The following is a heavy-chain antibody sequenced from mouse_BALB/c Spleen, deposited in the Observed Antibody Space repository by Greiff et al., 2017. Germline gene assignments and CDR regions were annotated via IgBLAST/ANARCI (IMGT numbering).Heavy chain of an antibody. V-gene: IGHV10-3*03. CDR2: IRSKSNNYAT. CDR3: VRENYGSGYEAMDY. J-gene: IGHJ4*01. CDR1: GFTFNTYA. Sequence: EVQLVESGGGLVQPKGSLKLSCAASGFTFNTYAMHWVCQAPGKGLEWVARIRSKSNNYATYYADSVKDRFTISRDDSQSMLYLQMNNLKTEDTAMYYCVRENYGSGYEAMDYWGQGTSVTVSS. D-gene: IGHD1-1*01.